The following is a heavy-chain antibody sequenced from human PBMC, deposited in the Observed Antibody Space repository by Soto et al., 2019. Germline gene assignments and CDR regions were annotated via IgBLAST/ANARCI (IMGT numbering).Heavy chain of an antibody. Sequence: QVQLQQWGAGLLKPSETLSLTCAVYGGSFSGYYWSWIRQPPGKGLEWIGEINHSASTNYNPSLKSRVTISVDTSKNQFSLKLSSVTAADTAVYYCARALVGVGYYYYGMDVWGQGTTVTVSS. CDR3: ARALVGVGYYYYGMDV. V-gene: IGHV4-34*01. CDR1: GGSFSGYY. J-gene: IGHJ6*02. CDR2: INHSAST. D-gene: IGHD2-21*01.